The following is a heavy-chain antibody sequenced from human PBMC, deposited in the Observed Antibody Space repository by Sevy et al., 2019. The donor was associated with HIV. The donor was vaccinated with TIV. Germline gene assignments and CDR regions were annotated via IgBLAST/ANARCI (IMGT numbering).Heavy chain of an antibody. CDR3: ADGVYCSSTSCQTAHYGMDV. CDR2: IIPIFGTA. CDR1: GGTFSSYA. D-gene: IGHD2-2*01. J-gene: IGHJ6*02. Sequence: ASVKVSCKASGGTFSSYAISWVRQAPGQGLEWMGGIIPIFGTANYAQKFQGRVTITADESTSTAYMGLSSLRSEDTAVYYCADGVYCSSTSCQTAHYGMDVWGQGTTVTVSS. V-gene: IGHV1-69*13.